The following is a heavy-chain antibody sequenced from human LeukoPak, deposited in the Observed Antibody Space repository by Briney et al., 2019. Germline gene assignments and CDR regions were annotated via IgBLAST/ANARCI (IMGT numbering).Heavy chain of an antibody. CDR2: IHNTGTA. Sequence: SQTLSLTCTVSGGSFGRGDYYWSWVRQSPVKGLEWIGYIHNTGTAYYNPSLKSRVSISVDTSKNQFSLKLSSVTAADTAVYYCARDPYLGYDILPGYYPLDCWGQGTLVTVSS. CDR3: ARDPYLGYDILPGYYPLDC. J-gene: IGHJ4*02. D-gene: IGHD3-9*01. CDR1: GGSFGRGDYY. V-gene: IGHV4-30-4*08.